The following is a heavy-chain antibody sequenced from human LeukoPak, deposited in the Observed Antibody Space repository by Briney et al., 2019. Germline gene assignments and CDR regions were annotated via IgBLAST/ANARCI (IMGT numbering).Heavy chain of an antibody. D-gene: IGHD1-7*01. J-gene: IGHJ4*02. CDR1: GFPFSNDE. Sequence: GGSLRLSCAASGFPFSNDEMNWVRQAPGKGLEWVSYISSGGSAIYYADSVKGRFTISRDNAKNSLYLQMNSLRAEDTAVYYCAMSRTLGYWGQGTLVTVSS. V-gene: IGHV3-48*03. CDR3: AMSRTLGY. CDR2: ISSGGSAI.